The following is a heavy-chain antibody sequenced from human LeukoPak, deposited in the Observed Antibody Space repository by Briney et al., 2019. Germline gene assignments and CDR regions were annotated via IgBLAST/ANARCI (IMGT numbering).Heavy chain of an antibody. V-gene: IGHV4-39*07. J-gene: IGHJ4*02. D-gene: IGHD6-6*01. CDR3: ARGVGSSPGGPVPFYYFDY. CDR1: GGSISSSSYY. CDR2: MYYSGSI. Sequence: SETLSLTCTVSGGSISSSSYYWVWIRQPPSKGLEWIGSMYYSGSIFYNPSLKSRVTISINTSKNQFSLKLSSVTAADTAVYYCARGVGSSPGGPVPFYYFDYWGQGTLVTVSP.